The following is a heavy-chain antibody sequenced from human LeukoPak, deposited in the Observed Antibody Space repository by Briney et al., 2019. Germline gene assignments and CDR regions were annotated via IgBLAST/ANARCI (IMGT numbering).Heavy chain of an antibody. CDR3: ARVSDSSSPYYYYYYMDV. CDR1: GYSISSGYY. D-gene: IGHD6-6*01. J-gene: IGHJ6*03. Sequence: SETLSLTCTVSGYSISSGYYWGWIRQPPGKGLEWIGSIYHSGSTYYNPSLKSRVTTSVDTSKNQFSLKLSSVTAADTAVYYCARVSDSSSPYYYYYYMDVWGKGTTVTVSS. CDR2: IYHSGST. V-gene: IGHV4-38-2*02.